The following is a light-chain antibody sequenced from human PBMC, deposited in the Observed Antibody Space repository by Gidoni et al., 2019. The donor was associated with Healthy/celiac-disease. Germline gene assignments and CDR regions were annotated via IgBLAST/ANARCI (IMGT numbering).Light chain of an antibody. Sequence: EIVLTQSPATLSLSPGERATLSCRASQSVSSYLAWYQQKPGQAPRLLIYDASNRATGIPARFSGSGSGTDFTLTISILEPEDFAVYYCQQRSNWPFITFGQGTRLEIK. J-gene: IGKJ5*01. CDR2: DAS. V-gene: IGKV3-11*01. CDR1: QSVSSY. CDR3: QQRSNWPFIT.